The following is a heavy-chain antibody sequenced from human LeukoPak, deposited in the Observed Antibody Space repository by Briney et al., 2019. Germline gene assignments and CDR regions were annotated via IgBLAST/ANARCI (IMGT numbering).Heavy chain of an antibody. D-gene: IGHD6-6*01. CDR2: IYTSGST. J-gene: IGHJ4*02. V-gene: IGHV4-4*07. Sequence: SETLSLTCTVSGGSINSNYWNWIRQPAGKGLEWIGRIYTSGSTNYNPSLKSRVTMSVDTSKNQLSLKLSSVTAADTAIYYCAREFSGTSIAARVFDSWGQGTLVTVSS. CDR1: GGSINSNY. CDR3: AREFSGTSIAARVFDS.